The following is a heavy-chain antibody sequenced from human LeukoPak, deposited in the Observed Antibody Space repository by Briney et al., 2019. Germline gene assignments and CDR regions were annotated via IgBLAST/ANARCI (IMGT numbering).Heavy chain of an antibody. D-gene: IGHD1-26*01. CDR1: GGSVSNNNW. V-gene: IGHV4-4*02. CDR2: IFHSGST. CDR3: ARAVGASEEKKI. Sequence: SETLSLPCAVSGGSVSNNNWWTWVRQPPGKGLEWVGEIFHSGSTNYNPSLKSRVTISVDKSKNQFSLRLSSVTAADTAVYYCARAVGASEEKKIWGQGILVTVSS. J-gene: IGHJ4*02.